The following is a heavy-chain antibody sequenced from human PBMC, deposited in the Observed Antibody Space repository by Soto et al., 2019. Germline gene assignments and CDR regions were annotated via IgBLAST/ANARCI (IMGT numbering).Heavy chain of an antibody. CDR1: GYSFTNYA. J-gene: IGHJ5*02. CDR3: ARPNYYDNSGYPNWFDP. V-gene: IGHV1-3*01. D-gene: IGHD3-22*01. CDR2: INAANGAT. Sequence: SVKVSCKTSGYSFTNYAMHWVRQATGQRLEWMGWINAANGATKYSQKLQGRVNFTRDTSASTAYMELTSLRSEDTAVYYCARPNYYDNSGYPNWFDPWGQGTLVTVSS.